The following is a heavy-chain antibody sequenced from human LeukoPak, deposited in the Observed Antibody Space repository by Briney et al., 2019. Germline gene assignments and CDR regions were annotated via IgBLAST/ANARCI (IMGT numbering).Heavy chain of an antibody. CDR2: IKQDGSEK. D-gene: IGHD6-13*01. CDR1: GFTFSNYW. V-gene: IGHV3-7*01. CDR3: AKDYIKSSSSIINHVDY. J-gene: IGHJ4*02. Sequence: GGSLRLSCAASGFTFSNYWMSWVRQAPGKGLEWVANIKQDGSEKYYVDSVKGRFTISRDNSKNTLYLQMNSLRAEDTAVYYCAKDYIKSSSSIINHVDYWGQGTLVTVSS.